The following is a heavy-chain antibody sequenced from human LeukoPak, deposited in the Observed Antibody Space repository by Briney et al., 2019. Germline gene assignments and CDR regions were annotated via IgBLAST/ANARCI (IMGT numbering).Heavy chain of an antibody. V-gene: IGHV3-23*01. CDR2: ISGSGGST. Sequence: GGSLRLSCAASGFTFSTYFMHWVRQAPGKGLEWVSAISGSGGSTYYADSVKGRFTISRDNSKNTLYLQMNSLRAEDTAVYYCAKEVSVSRWLLLGDYFDYWGQGTLVTVSS. CDR3: AKEVSVSRWLLLGDYFDY. CDR1: GFTFSTYF. D-gene: IGHD2-15*01. J-gene: IGHJ4*02.